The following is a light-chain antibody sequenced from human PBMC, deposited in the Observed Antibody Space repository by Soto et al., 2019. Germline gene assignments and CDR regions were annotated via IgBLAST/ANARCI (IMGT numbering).Light chain of an antibody. V-gene: IGLV1-40*01. CDR3: QSYDRSLNDWV. CDR2: GNN. Sequence: QSVLTQPPSVSGAPGQRVTISCTGSTSSIGAGFDVHWYQQLPGTAPKLLIYGNNNRPSGVPDRFSGSESGTSASLAITGLQADDEADYYCQSYDRSLNDWVFGGGTKLTVL. J-gene: IGLJ3*02. CDR1: TSSIGAGFD.